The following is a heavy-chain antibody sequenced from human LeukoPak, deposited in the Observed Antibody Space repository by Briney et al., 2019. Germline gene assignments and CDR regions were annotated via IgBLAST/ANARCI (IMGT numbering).Heavy chain of an antibody. V-gene: IGHV4-39*01. CDR2: IYDSGST. CDR3: ASKYNFGEN. CDR1: GGSIRSSYYY. D-gene: IGHD1-1*01. Sequence: SETLSLTCTVSGGSIRSSYYYWGWIRQPPGKGLEWIGSIYDSGSTYYNPSLKSRVTISVDTSKNQFSLKLNSVTAADTAVYYCASKYNFGENWGQGTLVTVSS. J-gene: IGHJ4*02.